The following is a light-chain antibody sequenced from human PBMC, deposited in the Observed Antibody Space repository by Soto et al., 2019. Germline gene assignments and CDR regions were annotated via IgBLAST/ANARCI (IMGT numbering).Light chain of an antibody. V-gene: IGKV1-9*01. CDR1: QGISSY. CDR3: QPLSSYLSD. J-gene: IGKJ1*01. CDR2: GAS. Sequence: DIQLTQSPSFLSASVGDRVTITCRASQGISSYLSWYQQKPWKAPKSLIYGASILQSGVTSGFSVSRSGTEFTLTISSLQPEDCATDDCQPLSSYLSDFGQGTELEIK.